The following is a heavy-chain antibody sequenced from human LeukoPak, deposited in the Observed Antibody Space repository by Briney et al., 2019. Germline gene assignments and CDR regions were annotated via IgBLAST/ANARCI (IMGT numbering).Heavy chain of an antibody. V-gene: IGHV4-39*01. J-gene: IGHJ5*02. CDR2: MFYTGTT. CDR3: ATKGFSSYFFPTSQYNWFDP. CDR1: GDPITSSSYY. D-gene: IGHD3-22*01. Sequence: SETLSLTCTVSGDPITSSSYYWAWIRQPPGKGLEWIGSMFYTGTTYYNPALKSRVTISIDTSKNQFSLKLSSVAAADTAVYYCATKGFSSYFFPTSQYNWFDPWGHGTLVTVSS.